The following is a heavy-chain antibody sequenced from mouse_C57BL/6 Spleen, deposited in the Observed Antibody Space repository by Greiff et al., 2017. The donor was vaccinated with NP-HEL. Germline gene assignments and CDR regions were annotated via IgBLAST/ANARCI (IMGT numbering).Heavy chain of an antibody. CDR3: ARMSYSGSSSGFAY. Sequence: VQLQQSGPELVKPGASVKISCKASGYAFSSSWMNWVKQRPGKGLEWIGRIYPGDGDTNYNGKFKGKATLTADKSSSTAYMQLSSLTSEDSAVYFCARMSYSGSSSGFAYWGQGTLVTVSA. CDR1: GYAFSSSW. CDR2: IYPGDGDT. D-gene: IGHD1-1*01. V-gene: IGHV1-82*01. J-gene: IGHJ3*01.